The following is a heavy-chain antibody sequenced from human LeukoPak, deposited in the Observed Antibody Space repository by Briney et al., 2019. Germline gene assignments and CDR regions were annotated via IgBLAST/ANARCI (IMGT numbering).Heavy chain of an antibody. D-gene: IGHD5-18*01. Sequence: GGSLRLSCAASGFTFSNAWMSWVRQAPGKGLEWVGRIKSKTDGGTTDYAAPVKGRFTISRDDSKNTLYLQMNSLKTEDTAVYYCATDSIQLWLPTAFDYWGQGTLVTVSS. J-gene: IGHJ4*02. CDR3: ATDSIQLWLPTAFDY. CDR1: GFTFSNAW. CDR2: IKSKTDGGTT. V-gene: IGHV3-15*01.